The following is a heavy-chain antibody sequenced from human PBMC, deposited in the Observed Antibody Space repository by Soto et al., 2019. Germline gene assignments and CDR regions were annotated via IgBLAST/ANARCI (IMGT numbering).Heavy chain of an antibody. CDR1: GFTFDDYA. J-gene: IGHJ4*02. V-gene: IGHV3-9*01. D-gene: IGHD3-16*02. CDR3: AKGLGGDYDYIWGSYRSGFDY. CDR2: ISWNSGSI. Sequence: EVQLVESGGGLVQPGRSLRLSCAASGFTFDDYAMHWVRQAPGKGLEWVSGISWNSGSIGYADSVKGRFTISRDNAKNPLYLQMNSLRAEDTALYYCAKGLGGDYDYIWGSYRSGFDYWGQVTLVTVSS.